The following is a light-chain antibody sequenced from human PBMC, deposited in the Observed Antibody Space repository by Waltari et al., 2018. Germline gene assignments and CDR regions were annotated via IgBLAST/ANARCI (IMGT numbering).Light chain of an antibody. J-gene: IGLJ2*01. V-gene: IGLV2-11*02. CDR3: NSYAGSPTWI. CDR1: SSDIGGYNR. CDR2: EVN. Sequence: QAALTQSPPVSGSPGQSVTISCTGTSSDIGGYNRVSWYQHHPGKAPKVIIYEVNKRPSGVSDRFSGSKSGNTASLIISDLRAEDEADYYCNSYAGSPTWIFGGGTRLTVL.